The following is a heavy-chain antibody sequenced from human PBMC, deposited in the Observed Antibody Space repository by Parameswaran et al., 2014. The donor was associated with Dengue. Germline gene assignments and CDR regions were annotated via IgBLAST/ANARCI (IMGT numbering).Heavy chain of an antibody. J-gene: IGHJ4*02. D-gene: IGHD3-3*01. V-gene: IGHV4-59*01. CDR3: ARSYILEWGYFDY. Sequence: WIRQPPGKGLEWIGYIYYSGSTNYNPSLKSRVTISVDTSKNQFSLKLSSVTAADTAVYYCARSYILEWGYFDYWGQGTLVTVSS. CDR2: IYYSGST.